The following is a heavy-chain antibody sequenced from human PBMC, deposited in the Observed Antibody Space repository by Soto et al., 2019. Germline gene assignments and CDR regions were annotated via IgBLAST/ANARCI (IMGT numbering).Heavy chain of an antibody. CDR2: LYWDDDK. CDR1: GFSLSTSGVG. Sequence: QITLKESGPTLVKPTQTLTLTCTFSGFSLSTSGVGVGWIRQPPGKALEWLTFLYWDDDKRYSPSLKSRLTITKDTSKNQVLLTMTNMDPMDTATYYCARTSVNWGSRGLVDYWGQGNLVTVAS. V-gene: IGHV2-5*02. CDR3: ARTSVNWGSRGLVDY. J-gene: IGHJ4*02. D-gene: IGHD7-27*01.